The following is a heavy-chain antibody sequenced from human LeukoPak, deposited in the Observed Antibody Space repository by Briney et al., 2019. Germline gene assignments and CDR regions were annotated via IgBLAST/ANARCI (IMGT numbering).Heavy chain of an antibody. CDR2: IKQDVTEK. Sequence: TGGSLRLSCAASGFTFSSYWMSWVRQAPGKGLEWVAYIKQDVTEKYYVDSVKGRSSISRDNAKNSLYLQMNSLRAEDTAVYYCARDRLLWFGELLGPDAFDIWGQGTMVTVSS. V-gene: IGHV3-7*01. D-gene: IGHD3-10*01. CDR1: GFTFSSYW. J-gene: IGHJ3*02. CDR3: ARDRLLWFGELLGPDAFDI.